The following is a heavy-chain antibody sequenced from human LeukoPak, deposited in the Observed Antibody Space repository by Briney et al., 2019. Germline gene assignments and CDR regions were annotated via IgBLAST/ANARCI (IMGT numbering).Heavy chain of an antibody. Sequence: ASVKVSCRISGHTLTQLSMHWVRQSLGKGLEWMGGFNPEDDNTIYAQKLQGRISMTEDTSADTAYMELSSLRSEDTAIYYCASGYCHNGECNWGDFWGQGTLVTVSS. CDR3: ASGYCHNGECNWGDF. CDR2: FNPEDDNT. V-gene: IGHV1-24*01. CDR1: GHTLTQLS. D-gene: IGHD2-8*01. J-gene: IGHJ4*02.